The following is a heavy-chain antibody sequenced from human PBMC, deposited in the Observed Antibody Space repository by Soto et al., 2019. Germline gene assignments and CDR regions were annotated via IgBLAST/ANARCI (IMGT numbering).Heavy chain of an antibody. CDR1: GITLSSYA. Sequence: EVQLLESGGDLVQPGGSLRLSCAASGITLSSYAMSWVRQAPGKGPEWVSGISASGGSTSYADSVKGRFTISRDNAKNSLYLQMNSLRAEDTAVYYCAREWDIVVVPAAIRNYYYYGMDVWGQGTTVTVSS. D-gene: IGHD2-2*02. CDR2: ISASGGST. J-gene: IGHJ6*02. CDR3: AREWDIVVVPAAIRNYYYYGMDV. V-gene: IGHV3-23*01.